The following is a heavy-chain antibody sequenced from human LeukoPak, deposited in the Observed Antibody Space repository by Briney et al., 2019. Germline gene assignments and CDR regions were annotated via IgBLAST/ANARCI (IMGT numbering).Heavy chain of an antibody. D-gene: IGHD4-17*01. Sequence: GGSLRLSCAASGFTFSSYAMSWVRQAPGKGLEWVSAISGSGGSTYYADSVKGRFTVSRDNSKNTLYLQMNSLRAEDTAVYYCAKESTPYGDYNIDYWGQGTLVTVSS. V-gene: IGHV3-23*01. CDR3: AKESTPYGDYNIDY. J-gene: IGHJ4*02. CDR1: GFTFSSYA. CDR2: ISGSGGST.